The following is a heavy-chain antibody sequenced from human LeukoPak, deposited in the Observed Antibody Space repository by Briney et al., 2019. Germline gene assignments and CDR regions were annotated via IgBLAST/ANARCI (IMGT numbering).Heavy chain of an antibody. CDR1: GFTFSTSA. CDR3: AAELYGVYTDCCTFHL. V-gene: IGHV1-58*01. CDR2: IIVGSGAT. D-gene: IGHD4-17*01. Sequence: ASVKVSCKTSGFTFSTSAVQWVRQARRQRLEWIGWIIVGSGATNYAQSLQGRFTITRDMSTNTAYMELGSLGSEDSAVYYCAAELYGVYTDCCTFHLWGQGTMVTVSS. J-gene: IGHJ3*01.